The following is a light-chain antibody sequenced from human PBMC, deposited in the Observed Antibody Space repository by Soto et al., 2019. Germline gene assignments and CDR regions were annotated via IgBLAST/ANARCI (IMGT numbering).Light chain of an antibody. V-gene: IGLV2-14*01. J-gene: IGLJ1*01. CDR3: SSYTTSSTRV. Sequence: QSARTQPASVSGSPGQSITISCTGTNSDVGAYNYVSWYQHHPGKAPKLMIYDVSNRPSGISNRFSGSKSGNTASLTISGLQAEDEADYYCSSYTTSSTRVFGTGTKVTVL. CDR1: NSDVGAYNY. CDR2: DVS.